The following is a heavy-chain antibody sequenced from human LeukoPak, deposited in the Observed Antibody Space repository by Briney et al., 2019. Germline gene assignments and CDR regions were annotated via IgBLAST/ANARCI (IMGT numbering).Heavy chain of an antibody. CDR3: ARAARADCTSPTCHSWLAP. Sequence: GGSLRLSCAASGFTFSSNAMCWVRQAPGKGLVWVSRINSDGSTTTYADSVKGRFTISRDNAKNTLYLQMNSLRAEDTAVYYCARAARADCTSPTCHSWLAPWGQGTQVTVSS. V-gene: IGHV3-74*01. CDR2: INSDGSTT. D-gene: IGHD2/OR15-2a*01. CDR1: GFTFSSNA. J-gene: IGHJ5*02.